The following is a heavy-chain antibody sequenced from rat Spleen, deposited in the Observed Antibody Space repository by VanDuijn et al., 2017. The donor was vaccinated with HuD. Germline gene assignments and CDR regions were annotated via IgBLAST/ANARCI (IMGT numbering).Heavy chain of an antibody. Sequence: EVQLVESGGGLVQPGRSMKLSCAASGFTFSNYYMAWVRQAPTKGLEWVASFSTGGGNTYYRDSVKGRFTISRDNTKNTLYLQMDSLRSEDTATYYCMTGPPITTVTPFDYWGQGVMVTVSS. CDR3: MTGPPITTVTPFDY. V-gene: IGHV5-25*01. D-gene: IGHD1-1*01. CDR1: GFTFSNYY. J-gene: IGHJ2*01. CDR2: FSTGGGNT.